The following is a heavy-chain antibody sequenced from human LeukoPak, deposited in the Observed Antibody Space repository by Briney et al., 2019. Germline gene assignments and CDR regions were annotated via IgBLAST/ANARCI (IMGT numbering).Heavy chain of an antibody. D-gene: IGHD3-10*01. CDR1: GYSISSGHY. V-gene: IGHV4-38-2*01. Sequence: PSETLSLTCAVSGYSISSGHYWGWIRQPPGKGLEWIGSIYHSGGTYYNPFLKSRVTISVDTSKNQFSLKMKSVTAADTAVYYCAGFTPAVDYCSQGTLVTVSS. CDR3: AGFTPAVDY. J-gene: IGHJ4*02. CDR2: IYHSGGT.